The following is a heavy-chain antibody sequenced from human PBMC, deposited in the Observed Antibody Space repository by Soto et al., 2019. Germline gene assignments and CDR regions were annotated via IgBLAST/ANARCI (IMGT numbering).Heavy chain of an antibody. CDR3: GKCSSTSCHLGSDY. D-gene: IGHD2-2*01. V-gene: IGHV3-30-3*01. CDR1: GFTFSSYA. CDR2: ISYDGNNK. Sequence: QVQLVESGGGVVQPGRSLRLSYAASGFTFSSYAMNWVRQAPGKGLEWVALISYDGNNKYYTDSVKGRFTISRDNSKNALYLQMNSLRAEDTAVYYCGKCSSTSCHLGSDYWGQGTLVTVSS. J-gene: IGHJ4*02.